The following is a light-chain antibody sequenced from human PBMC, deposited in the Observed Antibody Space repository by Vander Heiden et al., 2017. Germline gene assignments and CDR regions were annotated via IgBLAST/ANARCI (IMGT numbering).Light chain of an antibody. CDR1: SSYVGGYNY. V-gene: IGLV2-11*01. J-gene: IGLJ3*02. Sequence: QSALTQPRSVSGSPGQSVTISCTGTSSYVGGYNYVSWYQQHPGKAPKLMIYDVSKRPAGVPDRFSGSKSGNTASLTISGLQAEDEADYYCCSYAGSYTSWVFGGGTKLTVL. CDR2: DVS. CDR3: CSYAGSYTSWV.